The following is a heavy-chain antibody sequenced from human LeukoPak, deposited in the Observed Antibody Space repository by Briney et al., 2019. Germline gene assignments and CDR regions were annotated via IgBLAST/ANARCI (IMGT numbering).Heavy chain of an antibody. J-gene: IGHJ4*02. CDR1: AFTFSGYW. CDR3: ARDYA. CDR2: IKQDGSEI. V-gene: IGHV3-7*04. Sequence: GGSLRLSCAASAFTFSGYWMSWVRQAPGKGLEWVANIKQDGSEIYYVDSVKGRFTISRDNAKNSLYLQMNSLRVEDTAVYYCARDYARGQGTLVTVSS. D-gene: IGHD3-16*01.